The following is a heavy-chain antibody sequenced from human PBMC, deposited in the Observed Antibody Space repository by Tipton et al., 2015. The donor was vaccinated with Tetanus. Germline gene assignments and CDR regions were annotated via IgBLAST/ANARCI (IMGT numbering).Heavy chain of an antibody. J-gene: IGHJ3*01. V-gene: IGHV4-39*01. Sequence: TLSLTCAVSGASVSSGSIGGVNYYWGWVRQPPGKGLEWIGNIYDSGITQYSPSLKSRVTISLDTSKNQFSLKLSSVTAADTAVYYCASPKIKWGPSAFDVWGQGTMVAVSS. CDR1: GASVSSGSIGGVNYY. CDR3: ASPKIKWGPSAFDV. D-gene: IGHD7-27*01. CDR2: IYDSGIT.